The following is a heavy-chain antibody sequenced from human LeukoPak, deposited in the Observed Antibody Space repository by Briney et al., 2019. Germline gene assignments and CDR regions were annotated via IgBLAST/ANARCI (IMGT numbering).Heavy chain of an antibody. CDR1: GYTLTELS. J-gene: IGHJ3*01. Sequence: ASVKVSCKVSGYTLTELSMHWVRQAPGKGLGWMGGFDPEDGETIYAQKFQGRVTITADESTSTAYMELSSLRSEDTAVYYCARVLLAYHSWGQGTMVTVSS. D-gene: IGHD3-3*02. CDR2: FDPEDGET. CDR3: ARVLLAYHS. V-gene: IGHV1-24*01.